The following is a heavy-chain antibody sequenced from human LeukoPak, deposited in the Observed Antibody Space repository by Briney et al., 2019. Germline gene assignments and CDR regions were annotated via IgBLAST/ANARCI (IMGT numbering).Heavy chain of an antibody. CDR3: ARVEPYCSSTSCYVGGSHWFDP. V-gene: IGHV1-18*04. Sequence: ASVKVSCKASGYTFTSYGISWVRQAPGQGLEWMGWISAYNGNTNYAQKLQGRVTMTTDTSTSTAYMELRSLRSDDTAVYYCARVEPYCSSTSCYVGGSHWFDPWGQGTLDTVSS. CDR2: ISAYNGNT. D-gene: IGHD2-2*01. CDR1: GYTFTSYG. J-gene: IGHJ5*02.